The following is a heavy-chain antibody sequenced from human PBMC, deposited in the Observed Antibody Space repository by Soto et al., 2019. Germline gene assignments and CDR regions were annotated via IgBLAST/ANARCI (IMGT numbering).Heavy chain of an antibody. CDR3: ASSTVTTLLGY. CDR2: IYYSGST. J-gene: IGHJ4*02. D-gene: IGHD4-17*01. Sequence: PSETLSLTCTVSGGSISSYYWSWIRQPPGKGLEWIGYIYYSGSTNYNPSLKSRVTISVDTSKNQFSLKLSSVTAADTAVYYCASSTVTTLLGYWGQGTLVTVSS. CDR1: GGSISSYY. V-gene: IGHV4-59*01.